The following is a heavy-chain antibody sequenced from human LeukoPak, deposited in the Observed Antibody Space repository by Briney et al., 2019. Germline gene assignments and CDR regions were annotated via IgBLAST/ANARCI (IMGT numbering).Heavy chain of an antibody. CDR3: AKGGWVAVTGMDS. CDR1: GYTFTGHA. V-gene: IGHV7-4-1*02. CDR2: VNTKTGNP. J-gene: IGHJ4*02. Sequence: ASVKVSCKASGYTFTGHAMNWVRQAPGQGPEWMGYVNTKTGNPTYAQGFTGRFVFSLDTSVSTAYLQISSLKPEDTGVYYCAKGGWVAVTGMDSWGQGTLVTVSS. D-gene: IGHD6-19*01.